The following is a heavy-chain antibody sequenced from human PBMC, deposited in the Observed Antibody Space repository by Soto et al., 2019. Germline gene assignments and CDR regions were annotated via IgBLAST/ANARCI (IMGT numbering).Heavy chain of an antibody. CDR3: ATGALSSSWPIDY. V-gene: IGHV3-74*01. J-gene: IGHJ4*02. CDR2: INSDGSST. CDR1: GFTFSSYW. Sequence: PGGSLRLSCAASGFTFSSYWMHWVRQAPGKGLVWVSRINSDGSSTSYADSVKGRFTISRDNAKNTLYLQMNSLRAEDTAVYYCATGALSSSWPIDYWGQGTLVTVSS. D-gene: IGHD6-13*01.